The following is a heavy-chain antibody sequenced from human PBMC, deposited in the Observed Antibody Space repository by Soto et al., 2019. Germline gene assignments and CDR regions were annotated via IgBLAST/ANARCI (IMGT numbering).Heavy chain of an antibody. CDR3: AKDGNNGYAFDH. CDR2: VTNLGGTI. V-gene: IGHV3-23*01. J-gene: IGHJ4*01. D-gene: IGHD2-2*03. CDR1: GFTFSTYA. Sequence: GGSLRLSCAASGFTFSTYAMSWVRQAPGTGLEWVSGVTNLGGTINYADSVKGRFTISRDNSKNTLYLQMSSLRAEDTAVYSCAKDGNNGYAFDHWGQGTMVTVSS.